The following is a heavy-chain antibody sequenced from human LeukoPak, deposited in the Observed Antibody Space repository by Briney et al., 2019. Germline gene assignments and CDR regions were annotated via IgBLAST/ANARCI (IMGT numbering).Heavy chain of an antibody. Sequence: PSETLSLTCAVSGYSISSGYYRGWIRQPPGKGLEWIGSIYHSGSTYYNPSLRSRVTISVDTSKNQFSLKLSSVTAADTAVYYCARATYHYDSRYYFDYWGRGTLVTVSS. CDR2: IYHSGST. CDR3: ARATYHYDSRYYFDY. D-gene: IGHD3-22*01. J-gene: IGHJ4*02. CDR1: GYSISSGYY. V-gene: IGHV4-38-2*01.